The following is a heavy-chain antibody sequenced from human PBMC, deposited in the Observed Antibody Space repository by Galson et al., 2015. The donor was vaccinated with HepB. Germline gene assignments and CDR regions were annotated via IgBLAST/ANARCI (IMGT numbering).Heavy chain of an antibody. CDR2: ISSSSSYI. J-gene: IGHJ6*02. V-gene: IGHV3-21*01. CDR1: GFTFSSYS. D-gene: IGHD2-2*01. Sequence: SLRLSCAASGFTFSSYSMNWVRQAPGKGLEWVSSISSSSSYIYYADSVKGRFTISRDNAKNSLYLQMNSLRAEDTAVYYCARDGGYCSSTSCSPHYYYGMDVWGQGTTVTVSS. CDR3: ARDGGYCSSTSCSPHYYYGMDV.